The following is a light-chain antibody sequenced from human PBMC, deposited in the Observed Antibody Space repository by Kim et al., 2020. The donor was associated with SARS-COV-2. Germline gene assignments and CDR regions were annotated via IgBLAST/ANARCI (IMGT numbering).Light chain of an antibody. CDR2: DVN. CDR3: SSCTSSSTYV. J-gene: IGLJ1*01. CDR1: SSDVGSYNY. V-gene: IGLV2-14*03. Sequence: GQSFTISCTGASSDVGSYNYVSWYQQHVGKAPKLIIYDVNKRPSEISNRFSGSKSGNTASLTISGLQAEDEADYYCSSCTSSSTYVFGTGTKVTVL.